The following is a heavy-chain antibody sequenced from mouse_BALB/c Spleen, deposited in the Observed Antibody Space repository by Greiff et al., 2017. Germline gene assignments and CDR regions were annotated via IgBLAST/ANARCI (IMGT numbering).Heavy chain of an antibody. Sequence: EVKLMESGGDLVKPGGSLKLSCAPSGFTFSSYGMSWVRQTPDKRLEWVATISSGGSYTYYPDSVKGRFTISRDNAKNTLYLQMSSLKSEDTAMYYCARQRYGNYVYYAMDYWGQGTSVTVSS. CDR3: ARQRYGNYVYYAMDY. D-gene: IGHD2-1*01. J-gene: IGHJ4*01. CDR2: ISSGGSYT. CDR1: GFTFSSYG. V-gene: IGHV5-6*01.